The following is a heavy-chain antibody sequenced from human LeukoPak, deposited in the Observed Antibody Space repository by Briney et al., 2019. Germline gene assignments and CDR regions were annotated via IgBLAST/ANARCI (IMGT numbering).Heavy chain of an antibody. CDR3: ARDVNGALDY. CDR2: IKGDGSDK. J-gene: IGHJ4*02. Sequence: GGSLRLSCAASGFTLNPYWVAWVRQAPGKGPEWVANIKGDGSDKGYVDSVKGRFVISRDNARNSLYLQMNSLRAEDTGVYYCARDVNGALDYWGQGTLVTVSS. D-gene: IGHD2-8*01. V-gene: IGHV3-7*01. CDR1: GFTLNPYW.